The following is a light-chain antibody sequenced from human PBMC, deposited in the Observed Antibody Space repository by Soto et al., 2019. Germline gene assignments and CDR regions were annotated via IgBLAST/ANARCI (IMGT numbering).Light chain of an antibody. Sequence: EIVLTQSPRTLSLSPGERATLSCRASQSVSSSYLAWYQQKPGQAPRLLIYGASSRATGIPDRFSGSGSGTDFTLTISRLEPEDFAVCYCQQYGSSLFTFGPGTKVDIK. CDR3: QQYGSSLFT. V-gene: IGKV3-20*01. CDR2: GAS. J-gene: IGKJ3*01. CDR1: QSVSSSY.